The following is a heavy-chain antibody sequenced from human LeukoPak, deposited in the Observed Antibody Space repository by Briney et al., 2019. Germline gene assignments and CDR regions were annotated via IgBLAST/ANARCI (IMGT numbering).Heavy chain of an antibody. J-gene: IGHJ3*01. Sequence: GGSLRLSCAASGFTFSSYGMHWVRQAPGKGLEWLSYISASGTNIFYADSVRGRFTISRDNAKNSVYLQMNSLRGEDTAVYYCASRRSGWPNDAFDVWGQGTMVTVTS. V-gene: IGHV3-48*01. CDR2: ISASGTNI. CDR1: GFTFSSYG. D-gene: IGHD6-19*01. CDR3: ASRRSGWPNDAFDV.